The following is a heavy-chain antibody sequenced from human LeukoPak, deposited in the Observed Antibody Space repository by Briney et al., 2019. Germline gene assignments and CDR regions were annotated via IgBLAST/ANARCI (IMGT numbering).Heavy chain of an antibody. Sequence: SETLSLTCAVSGYSISSGYYWGWIRQPPGKGLEWIGSIYYSGSTYYNPSLKSRVTISVDTSKNQFPLKLSSVTAADTAVYYCARVATTTNPPQRPFDYWGQGTLVTVSS. D-gene: IGHD5-12*01. V-gene: IGHV4-38-2*01. CDR1: GYSISSGYY. CDR3: ARVATTTNPPQRPFDY. J-gene: IGHJ4*02. CDR2: IYYSGST.